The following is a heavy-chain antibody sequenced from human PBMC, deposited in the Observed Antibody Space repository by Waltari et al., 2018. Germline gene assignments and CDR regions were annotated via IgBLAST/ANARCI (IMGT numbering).Heavy chain of an antibody. D-gene: IGHD6-13*01. CDR3: ARNRKIIAAGWGRDLDY. Sequence: EVQLFESVGGLVKPGGSLSLSCTASGLTLSMYEMSWVRQAPGKGLEWLSYISNSGSTMYYADSVKGRFTGSRDNAKNSLYLQMSSLGAEDTAFYFCARNRKIIAAGWGRDLDYWGRGTLVTVSS. V-gene: IGHV3-48*03. CDR1: GLTLSMYE. J-gene: IGHJ4*02. CDR2: ISNSGSTM.